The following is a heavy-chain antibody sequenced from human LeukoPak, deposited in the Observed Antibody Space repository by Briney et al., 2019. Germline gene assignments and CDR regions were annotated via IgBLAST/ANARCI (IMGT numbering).Heavy chain of an antibody. CDR3: ATPHCYDSSGPSPQFDY. CDR1: GYTLTELS. CDR2: FDPEDGET. V-gene: IGHV1-24*01. D-gene: IGHD3-22*01. Sequence: ASVKVSCKVSGYTLTELSMHWVRQAPGKGLEWMGGFDPEDGETIYAQKFQDRVTMTEDTSTDTAYMELSSLRSEDTAVYYCATPHCYDSSGPSPQFDYWGQGTLVTVSS. J-gene: IGHJ4*02.